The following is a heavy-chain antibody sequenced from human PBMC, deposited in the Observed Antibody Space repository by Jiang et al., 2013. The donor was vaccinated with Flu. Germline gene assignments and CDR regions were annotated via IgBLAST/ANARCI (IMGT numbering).Heavy chain of an antibody. CDR2: TYYRSKWYS. CDR3: ARGASGGVVALFEY. V-gene: IGHV6-1*01. J-gene: IGHJ4*02. CDR1: GDRVSSNSAS. Sequence: QTLSLTCAISGDRVSSNSASWNWIRQSPSGGLEWLGRTYYRSKWYSDSAVSVRSRITINPDTPKNQFSLQLDSVTPEDTGVYYCARGASGGVVALFEYWGQGTLVTVSS. D-gene: IGHD3-3*01.